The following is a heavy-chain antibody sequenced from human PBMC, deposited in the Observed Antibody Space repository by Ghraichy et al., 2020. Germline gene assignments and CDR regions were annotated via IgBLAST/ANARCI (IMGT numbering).Heavy chain of an antibody. CDR2: IKQDGSEK. CDR3: ARHSGTYFDY. V-gene: IGHV3-7*01. D-gene: IGHD1-26*01. Sequence: LSLTCAASGFTFSSYWMTWVRQAPGKGLEWVANIKQDGSEKYYVDSVKGRFTISRDNAKNSLYLQMNSLRAEDTAVYYCARHSGTYFDYWGQGTLVTGSS. J-gene: IGHJ4*02. CDR1: GFTFSSYW.